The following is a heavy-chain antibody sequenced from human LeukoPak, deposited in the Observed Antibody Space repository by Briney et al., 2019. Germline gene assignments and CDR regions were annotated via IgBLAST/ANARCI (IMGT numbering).Heavy chain of an antibody. Sequence: SETLSLTCTVSGASISSYYWTWVRLPAGKGLGWIGRIHTTGGTRYNPSLKSRITMSVDASKNQFSLKLSSVTAADTAVYYCARDLALGYCPSSSCSSPLFDYWGQGTLVTVSS. CDR1: GASISSYY. CDR2: IHTTGGT. J-gene: IGHJ4*02. CDR3: ARDLALGYCPSSSCSSPLFDY. D-gene: IGHD2-2*01. V-gene: IGHV4-4*07.